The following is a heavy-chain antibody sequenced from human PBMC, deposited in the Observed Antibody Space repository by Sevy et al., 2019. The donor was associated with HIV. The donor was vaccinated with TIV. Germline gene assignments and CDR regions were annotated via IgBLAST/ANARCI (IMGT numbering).Heavy chain of an antibody. Sequence: GESLKISCKGSGYSFTSYWIGWVRQMPGKGLEWMGIIYPGDSDTRYSQSFQGQVTISADKSISTAYLQWSSLKASDTAMYYCARHAYCSSTSCYSGGYYYYYGMDVWGQGTTVTVSS. J-gene: IGHJ6*02. CDR3: ARHAYCSSTSCYSGGYYYYYGMDV. CDR1: GYSFTSYW. V-gene: IGHV5-51*01. CDR2: IYPGDSDT. D-gene: IGHD2-2*01.